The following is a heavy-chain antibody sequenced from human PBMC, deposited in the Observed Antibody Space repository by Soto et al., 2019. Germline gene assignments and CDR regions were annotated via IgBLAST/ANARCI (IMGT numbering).Heavy chain of an antibody. Sequence: QVQLVESGGGVVQPGRSLRLSCAASGFTFSSYGMHWVRQAPGKGLEWVAVIWYDGSNKYYADSVKGRFTISRDNSKNTLYLQMNSLSAEDTAVYYCASGSGWYGPAFDIWGQGTMVTVSS. CDR2: IWYDGSNK. J-gene: IGHJ3*02. V-gene: IGHV3-33*01. CDR1: GFTFSSYG. D-gene: IGHD6-19*01. CDR3: ASGSGWYGPAFDI.